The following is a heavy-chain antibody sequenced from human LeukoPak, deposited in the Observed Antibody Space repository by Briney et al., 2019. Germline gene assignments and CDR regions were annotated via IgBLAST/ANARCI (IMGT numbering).Heavy chain of an antibody. CDR2: ISAYNGNT. D-gene: IGHD6-13*01. V-gene: IGHV1-18*01. CDR1: GYTFTSYG. CDR3: ARVIRYSSSWPFDY. Sequence: ASVKVSCKASGYTFTSYGISWVRQAPGQGLEWMGWISAYNGNTNYAQKLQGRVTITTDTSTSTAYMELRSLRSDDTAVYYCARVIRYSSSWPFDYWGQGTLVTVSS. J-gene: IGHJ4*02.